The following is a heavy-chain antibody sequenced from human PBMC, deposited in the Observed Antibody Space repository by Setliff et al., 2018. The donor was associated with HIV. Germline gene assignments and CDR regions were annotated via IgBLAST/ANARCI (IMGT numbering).Heavy chain of an antibody. CDR2: IYYSGNT. V-gene: IGHV4-59*11. D-gene: IGHD1-26*01. CDR3: ARAVGASYATPYLDY. J-gene: IGHJ4*02. Sequence: SETLSLTCTVSDGSISSQYWSWIRQPPGKGLEWVGSIYYSGNTNYNPSLKSRVTMSVDTSNNQVSLYLSSVTAADTAVYYCARAVGASYATPYLDYWGRGTLVTVSS. CDR1: DGSISSQY.